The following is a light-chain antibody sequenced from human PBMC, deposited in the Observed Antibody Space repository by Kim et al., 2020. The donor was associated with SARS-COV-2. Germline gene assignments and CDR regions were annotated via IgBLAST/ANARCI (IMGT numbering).Light chain of an antibody. CDR2: QVS. CDR3: QAWDSSTAYV. Sequence: PCKKGCTTYAGNKLGGKNAFLFKPKPGRTPLLVIYQVSKRPSGIPQRFSGSNAGNTATLTTSGTQAMDEADYYCQAWDSSTAYVFGTGTKVTVL. V-gene: IGLV3-1*01. CDR1: KLGGKN. J-gene: IGLJ1*01.